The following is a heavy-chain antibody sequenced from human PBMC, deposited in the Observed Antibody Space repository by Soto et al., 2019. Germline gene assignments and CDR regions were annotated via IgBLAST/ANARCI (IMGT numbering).Heavy chain of an antibody. V-gene: IGHV4-59*01. J-gene: IGHJ4*02. D-gene: IGHD5-18*01. Sequence: PSETLSLTCTVSGGSISSYYWSWIRQPPGKGLEWIGYINYSGSTNYNPSLKSRVTISVDTSKNQFSLKLSSVTAADTAVCYCGGRERIATDLVGFDNWGQETLVTVSS. CDR3: GGRERIATDLVGFDN. CDR1: GGSISSYY. CDR2: INYSGST.